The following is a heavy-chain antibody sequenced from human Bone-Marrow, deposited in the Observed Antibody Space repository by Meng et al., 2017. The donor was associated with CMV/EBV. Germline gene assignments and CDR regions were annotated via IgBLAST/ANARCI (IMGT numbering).Heavy chain of an antibody. J-gene: IGHJ3*02. CDR3: ARDWEYYYDSSGYAGGAFDI. CDR2: IKQDGSEK. V-gene: IGHV3-7*01. D-gene: IGHD3-22*01. CDR1: GFTFSSYW. Sequence: GGSLRLSCAASGFTFSSYWMSWVRQAPGKGLEWVANIKQDGSEKYYVDSVKGRFTISRDNAKNSLYLQMNSLRAEDTAVYYCARDWEYYYDSSGYAGGAFDIWGQGTMVTVSS.